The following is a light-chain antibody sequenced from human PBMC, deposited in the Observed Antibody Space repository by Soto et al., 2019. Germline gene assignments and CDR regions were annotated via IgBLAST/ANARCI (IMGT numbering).Light chain of an antibody. CDR3: QRENNCPRP. Sequence: EIVMTQSPATLSVSPGERATLSCRASQSVSSNLAWYQQTPRQAPRLLIYGASTRATGIPPRFNGSGSGTELTLYISSLQSEGFEVSKCQRENNCPRPFGQGTKVQIK. CDR1: QSVSSN. CDR2: GAS. J-gene: IGKJ1*01. V-gene: IGKV3-15*01.